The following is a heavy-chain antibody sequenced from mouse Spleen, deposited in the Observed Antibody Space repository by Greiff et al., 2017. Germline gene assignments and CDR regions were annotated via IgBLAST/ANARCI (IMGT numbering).Heavy chain of an antibody. CDR2: IWSDGST. D-gene: IGHD2-1*01. J-gene: IGHJ2*01. Sequence: QVQLKESGPGLVAPSQSLSITCTISGFSLTSYGVHWVRQPPGKGLEWLVVIWSDGSTTYNSALKSRLSISKDNSKSQVFLKMNSLQTDDTAMYYCARHRDGNYPFDYWGQGTTLTVSS. V-gene: IGHV2-6-1*01. CDR1: GFSLTSYG. CDR3: ARHRDGNYPFDY.